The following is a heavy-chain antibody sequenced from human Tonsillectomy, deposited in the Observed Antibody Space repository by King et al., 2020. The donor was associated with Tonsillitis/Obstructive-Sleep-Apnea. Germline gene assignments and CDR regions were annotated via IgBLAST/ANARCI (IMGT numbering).Heavy chain of an antibody. CDR1: GFTFSSYG. V-gene: IGHV3-30*18. D-gene: IGHD3-22*01. J-gene: IGHJ2*01. Sequence: VQLVESGGGVVQPGRSLRLSCAASGFTFSSYGMHWVRQAPGKGLEWVAVISYDGSNKYYADSVKGRFTISRDNSKNTLYLQMNSLRAEDTAVYYCAKGRDDNSGLSWGRGTLVTVSS. CDR3: AKGRDDNSGLS. CDR2: ISYDGSNK.